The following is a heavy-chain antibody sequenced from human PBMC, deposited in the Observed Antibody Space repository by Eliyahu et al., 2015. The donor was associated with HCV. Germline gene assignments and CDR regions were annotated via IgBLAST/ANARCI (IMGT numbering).Heavy chain of an antibody. D-gene: IGHD3-16*01. CDR1: GGSISSYY. CDR2: IYYSGST. J-gene: IGHJ4*02. V-gene: IGHV4-59*01. Sequence: QVQLQESGPGLVKPSETLSLTCTVSGGSISSYYWSWIRQPPGKGLEWIGYIYYSGSTNYNPSLKSRVTISVDTSKNQSSLKLSSVTAADTAVYYCARLIMIERAFDYWGQGTLVTVSS. CDR3: ARLIMIERAFDY.